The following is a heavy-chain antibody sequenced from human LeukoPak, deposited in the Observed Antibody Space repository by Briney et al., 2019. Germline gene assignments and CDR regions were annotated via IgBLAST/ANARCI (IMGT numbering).Heavy chain of an antibody. CDR2: VRQDENEK. CDR3: AREWDYDSSGYYPFF. CDR1: GFTFSSYW. Sequence: GGALRLSCVASGFTFSSYWMSWVRQAPGKGLEGVANVRQDENEKHYADSVKGRFTISRDNAKNSLYLQMNSLRAEDTAVYYCAREWDYDSSGYYPFFWGQGTLVTVSS. V-gene: IGHV3-7*01. D-gene: IGHD3-22*01. J-gene: IGHJ4*02.